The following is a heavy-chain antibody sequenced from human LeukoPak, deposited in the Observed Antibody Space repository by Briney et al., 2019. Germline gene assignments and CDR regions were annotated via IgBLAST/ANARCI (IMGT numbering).Heavy chain of an antibody. V-gene: IGHV1-3*01. Sequence: ASVKVSRKASGYTFTSYAMHWVRQAPGQRLEWMGWINAGNGNTKYSQKFQGRVTITRDTSASTAYMELSSLRSEDTAVYYCARSIAVAGYWFDPWGQGTLVTVSS. J-gene: IGHJ5*02. CDR2: INAGNGNT. CDR3: ARSIAVAGYWFDP. CDR1: GYTFTSYA. D-gene: IGHD6-19*01.